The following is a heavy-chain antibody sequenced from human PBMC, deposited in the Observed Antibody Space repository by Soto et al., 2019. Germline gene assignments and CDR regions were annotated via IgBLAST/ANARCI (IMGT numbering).Heavy chain of an antibody. D-gene: IGHD6-13*01. J-gene: IGHJ4*02. Sequence: SETLSLTCTVSGGSISSSSYYWGWIRQPPGKGLEWIGSIYYSGSTYYNPSLKSRVTISVDTSKNQFSLKLSSVIAADTAVYYCARAAAGTGGDYFDYWGQGTLVTVSS. V-gene: IGHV4-39*01. CDR3: ARAAAGTGGDYFDY. CDR1: GGSISSSSYY. CDR2: IYYSGST.